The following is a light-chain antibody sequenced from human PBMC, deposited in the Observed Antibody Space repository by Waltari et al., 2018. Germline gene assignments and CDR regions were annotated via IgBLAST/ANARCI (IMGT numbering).Light chain of an antibody. V-gene: IGLV2-14*03. CDR2: DVS. Sequence: QSALTQPASVSGSPGQSITISCTGTSSDVGHYNYVSWYQQRPGKAPKLMIYDVSYRPSGISSRFSGSKSGSTASLTIYGFQAEDEADYYCSSFTSASTVGVIFGGGTKLTVL. CDR3: SSFTSASTVGVI. CDR1: SSDVGHYNY. J-gene: IGLJ2*01.